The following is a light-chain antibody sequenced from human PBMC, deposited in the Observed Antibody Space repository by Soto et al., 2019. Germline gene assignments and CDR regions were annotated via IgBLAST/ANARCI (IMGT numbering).Light chain of an antibody. Sequence: DIVFTQSPATLSFSPGERATLYCGASQTVSSGYLAWYQQKPGLAPRLLIYDASTRATGIPDRFSGSGSGRDFTLTISSLEPEDFAVYYCQQYGSSTPYTFGQGTKVDIK. CDR1: QTVSSGY. V-gene: IGKV3D-20*01. J-gene: IGKJ2*01. CDR2: DAS. CDR3: QQYGSSTPYT.